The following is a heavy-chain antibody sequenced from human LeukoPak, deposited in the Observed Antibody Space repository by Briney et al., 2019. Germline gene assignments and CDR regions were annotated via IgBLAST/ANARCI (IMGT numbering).Heavy chain of an antibody. CDR1: GYTFTGHY. CDR2: INPNSGGT. J-gene: IGHJ5*02. Sequence: GASVKVSCKASGYTFTGHYMHWVRQAPGQGLEWMGWINPNSGGTNYAQKFQGWVTMTRDTSISTAYMELSRLRSDDTAVYYCARRSGYDTYGSWFDPWGQGTLVTVSS. D-gene: IGHD3/OR15-3a*01. V-gene: IGHV1-2*04. CDR3: ARRSGYDTYGSWFDP.